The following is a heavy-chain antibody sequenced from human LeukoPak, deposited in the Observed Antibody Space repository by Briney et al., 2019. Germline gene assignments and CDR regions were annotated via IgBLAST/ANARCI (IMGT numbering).Heavy chain of an antibody. CDR2: ISYDGSNK. V-gene: IGHV3-30*04. Sequence: GALRLSCAASGSTFSSYAMHWVRQAPGKGLEWVAVISYDGSNKYYADSVKGRFTISRDNPKNTLYLQMNSLRAEDTAVYYCARSRPRKYCSGGSCYSNYFDYWGQGTLVTVSS. CDR3: ARSRPRKYCSGGSCYSNYFDY. J-gene: IGHJ4*02. CDR1: GSTFSSYA. D-gene: IGHD2-15*01.